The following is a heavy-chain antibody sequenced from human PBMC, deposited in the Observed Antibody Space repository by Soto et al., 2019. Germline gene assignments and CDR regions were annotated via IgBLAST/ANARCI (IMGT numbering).Heavy chain of an antibody. CDR3: ARDAGGQSGNFIFDS. J-gene: IGHJ4*02. CDR1: GFSFSDYV. CDR2: MWYHGRDK. Sequence: PGGSLRLSCAASGFSFSDYVMHWVRQSPGEGLEWVAVMWYHGRDKFYAESVKGRFTITRDNSKNTLYLQMNSLRAEDTAVYYCARDAGGQSGNFIFDSWGQGALVTVYS. V-gene: IGHV3-33*01. D-gene: IGHD1-26*01.